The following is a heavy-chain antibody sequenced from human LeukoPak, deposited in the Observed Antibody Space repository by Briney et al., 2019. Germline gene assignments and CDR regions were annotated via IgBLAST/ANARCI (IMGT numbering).Heavy chain of an antibody. J-gene: IGHJ4*02. CDR2: MKQDGSEK. V-gene: IGHV3-7*01. CDR3: ARSLAGPSGYFDY. CDR1: GFTFSDYY. Sequence: GGSLRLSCVASGFTFSDYYMTWIRQAPGKGLEWVANMKQDGSEKYYVDSVKGRFTISRDNAKNSLYLQMNSLRAEDTAVYYCARSLAGPSGYFDYWGRGTLVTVSS. D-gene: IGHD6-19*01.